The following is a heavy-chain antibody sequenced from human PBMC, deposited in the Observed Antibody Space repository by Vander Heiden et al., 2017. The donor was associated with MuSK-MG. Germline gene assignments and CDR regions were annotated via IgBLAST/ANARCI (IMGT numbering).Heavy chain of an antibody. J-gene: IGHJ4*02. Sequence: QVQLVESGGGVVQPGRSLRLSCAASGFTFSSYAMHWVRQAQGKGLEWVAVISYDGSNKYYADSVKGRFTISRDNSKNTRDLKMNSMRAEETAVYYCARGLGDYGAGSWVFDYWGQGTLVTVSS. D-gene: IGHD3-10*01. CDR3: ARGLGDYGAGSWVFDY. CDR1: GFTFSSYA. CDR2: ISYDGSNK. V-gene: IGHV3-30*04.